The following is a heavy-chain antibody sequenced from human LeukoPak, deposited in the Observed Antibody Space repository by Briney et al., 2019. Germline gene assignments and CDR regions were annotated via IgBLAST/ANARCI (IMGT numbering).Heavy chain of an antibody. V-gene: IGHV3-74*01. D-gene: IGHD2-15*01. CDR3: ASFGDCSGGSCSAFDV. CDR2: INSDGSST. J-gene: IGHJ3*01. Sequence: GGSLRPSCAASGFTFRSYRMHWARQAPGKGLVWVSRINSDGSSTNYADSVKGRFTISRDNSKKTLYLQMNSLGAEDTAVYYCASFGDCSGGSCSAFDVWGQGTMVTVSS. CDR1: GFTFRSYR.